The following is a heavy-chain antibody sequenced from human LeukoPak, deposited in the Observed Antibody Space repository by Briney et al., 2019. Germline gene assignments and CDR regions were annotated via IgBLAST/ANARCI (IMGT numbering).Heavy chain of an antibody. CDR3: ARSGSRRAYYFDY. J-gene: IGHJ4*02. Sequence: GGSLRLSCAASGFTFSSYWMSWVRQAPGKGLEWVANIKQDGSEKYYVDSVKGRFTISRDNAKNSLYLQMNSLRAEDTAVYYCARSGSRRAYYFDYWGQGTLVTVSS. D-gene: IGHD1-26*01. CDR2: IKQDGSEK. CDR1: GFTFSSYW. V-gene: IGHV3-7*01.